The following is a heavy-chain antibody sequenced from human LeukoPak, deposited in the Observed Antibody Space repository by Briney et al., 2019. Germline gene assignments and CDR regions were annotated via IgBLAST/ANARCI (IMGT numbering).Heavy chain of an antibody. CDR3: ARDPPLYYYDSSGFAFDI. CDR1: GYTFTGYY. CDR2: INPNSGGT. D-gene: IGHD3-22*01. Sequence: ASVKVSCKASGYTFTGYYMHWVRQAPGQGLEWMAWINPNSGGTNYAQKFQGRVTMTRDTSISTAYMELSRLRSEDTAVYYCARDPPLYYYDSSGFAFDIWGQGTMVTVSS. J-gene: IGHJ3*02. V-gene: IGHV1-2*02.